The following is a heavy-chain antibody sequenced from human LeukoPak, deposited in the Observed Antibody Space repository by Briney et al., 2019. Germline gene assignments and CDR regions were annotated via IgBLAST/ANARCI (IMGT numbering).Heavy chain of an antibody. CDR2: ISYDGSNK. CDR3: AKPGINYDILTGYPDY. J-gene: IGHJ4*02. Sequence: PGGSLRLSCAASGFTFSSYGMHWVRQAPGKGLEWVAGISYDGSNKYYGDSVKGRFTISRDNSKNTLYLQMNSLRAEDTAVYYCAKPGINYDILTGYPDYWGQGTLVTVSS. V-gene: IGHV3-30*18. CDR1: GFTFSSYG. D-gene: IGHD3-9*01.